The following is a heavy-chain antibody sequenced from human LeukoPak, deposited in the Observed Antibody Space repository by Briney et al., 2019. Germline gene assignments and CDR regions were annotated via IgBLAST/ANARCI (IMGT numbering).Heavy chain of an antibody. CDR2: IFYDGSNK. CDR3: ARDQALYFSYGGY. Sequence: GGSLRLSCAASGFTFSNYGMHWVRQAPGKGLEWLAAIFYDGSNKYYADTVKGRFTISRDNSKNTLYLQVNSLRAEDTAVYYCARDQALYFSYGGYWGQGTLVTVSS. J-gene: IGHJ4*02. V-gene: IGHV3-33*01. D-gene: IGHD2/OR15-2a*01. CDR1: GFTFSNYG.